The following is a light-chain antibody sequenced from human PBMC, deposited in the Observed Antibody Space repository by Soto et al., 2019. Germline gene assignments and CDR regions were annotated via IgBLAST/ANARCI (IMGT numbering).Light chain of an antibody. V-gene: IGKV1-33*01. J-gene: IGKJ5*01. CDR2: DAS. CDR1: QDISNY. CDR3: LQYNNHPIT. Sequence: DIQMTQSPSSLSASVGDRVTITCQASQDISNYLNWYQQKPGKAPKLLIYDASNLETGVPSRFSGSGSGTDFTLTISSLQPEDIATYYCLQYNNHPITFGQGTRLEIK.